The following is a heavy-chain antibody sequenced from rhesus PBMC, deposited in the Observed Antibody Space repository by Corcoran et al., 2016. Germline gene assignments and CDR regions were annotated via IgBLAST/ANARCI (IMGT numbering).Heavy chain of an antibody. CDR3: ARASQGIGLNY. J-gene: IGHJ4*01. CDR1: GGSISSNS. Sequence: QLQLQESGPGLVKPSETLSPPCAVSGGSISSNSWTWRRQAPGKGLEWVGRISGSDGNTDYTPSLKRRFLISTEPSNNQSSLPLVFVTAADTATYSCARASQGIGLNYWGQGFLVTVSS. D-gene: IGHD6-13*01. CDR2: ISGSDGNT. V-gene: IGHV4-173*01.